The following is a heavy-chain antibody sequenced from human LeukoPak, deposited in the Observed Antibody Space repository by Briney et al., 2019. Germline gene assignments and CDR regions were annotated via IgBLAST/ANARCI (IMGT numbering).Heavy chain of an antibody. D-gene: IGHD2-21*02. V-gene: IGHV3-7*01. J-gene: IGHJ4*02. CDR2: IKEEGSEK. CDR3: VREVKAAVTDFDY. Sequence: GGPLRLSCAASGFSCSNHWMTWVRQAPGKGREGVANIKEEGSEKYYVDSLKGRFTISRDNAKNSLFLQLSSMRADDTAVYYCVREVKAAVTDFDYWGQGTLVTVSS. CDR1: GFSCSNHW.